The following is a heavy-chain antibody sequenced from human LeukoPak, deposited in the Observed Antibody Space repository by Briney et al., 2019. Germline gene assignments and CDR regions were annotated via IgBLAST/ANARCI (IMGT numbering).Heavy chain of an antibody. D-gene: IGHD3-3*01. V-gene: IGHV1-18*01. J-gene: IGHJ5*02. Sequence: ASVKVSCKATGYTFTSYGISWVRQAPGQGLEWMGWISAYNGNTNYAQKLQGRVTMTTDTSTSTAYMELRSLRSDDTAVYYCARNNYDFWSGGNWFDPWGQGTLVTVSS. CDR1: GYTFTSYG. CDR3: ARNNYDFWSGGNWFDP. CDR2: ISAYNGNT.